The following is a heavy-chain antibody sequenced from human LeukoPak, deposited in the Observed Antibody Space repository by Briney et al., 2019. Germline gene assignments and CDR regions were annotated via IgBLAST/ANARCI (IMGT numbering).Heavy chain of an antibody. J-gene: IGHJ6*02. CDR2: ISWHRGNI. V-gene: IGHV3-9*01. CDR1: GFTFDDYA. Sequence: PGRSLRLSCAASGFTFDDYAMHWVRQAPGKGLEWLSTISWHRGNIVCADSVKGRFTISRDSAKSSLYLQMNSLRAEDTALYYCAKDGGPKTPGHCSTTTCYYYFGMDVWGQGTTVTVSS. D-gene: IGHD2-2*01. CDR3: AKDGGPKTPGHCSTTTCYYYFGMDV.